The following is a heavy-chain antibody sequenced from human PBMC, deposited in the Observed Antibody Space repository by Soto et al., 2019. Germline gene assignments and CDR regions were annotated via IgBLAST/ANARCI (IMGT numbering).Heavy chain of an antibody. CDR3: ARAKREVHNRGRIHCFDY. V-gene: IGHV4-30-4*01. Sequence: SETLSLTCSVSGASITSNDYYWSWIRQPPGKGPEWIGYIFHSGSTYNNPTLKSRVLISPDTSKNQFSLKLTSVTAADTAVYYCARAKREVHNRGRIHCFDYWRPGTLVTVSS. CDR1: GASITSNDYY. J-gene: IGHJ4*02. CDR2: IFHSGST.